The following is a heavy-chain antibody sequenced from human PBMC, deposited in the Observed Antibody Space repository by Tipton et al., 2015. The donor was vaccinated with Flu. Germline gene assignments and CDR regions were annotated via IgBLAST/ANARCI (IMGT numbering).Heavy chain of an antibody. J-gene: IGHJ4*02. CDR1: GFTFSDYY. CDR3: ARPHVDTAISMFFDY. D-gene: IGHD5-18*01. V-gene: IGHV3-11*01. Sequence: SLRLSCAASGFTFSDYYMSWIRQAPGKGLEWISYISSSGRTIYYADSVKGRFTISRDDAKNSLSLEMNSLRAEDTAVYYCARPHVDTAISMFFDYWGQGTLVTVSS. CDR2: ISSSGRTI.